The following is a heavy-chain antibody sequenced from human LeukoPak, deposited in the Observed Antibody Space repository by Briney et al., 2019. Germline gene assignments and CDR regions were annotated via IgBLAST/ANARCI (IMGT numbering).Heavy chain of an antibody. J-gene: IGHJ4*02. CDR3: AKDPGYSSGWYY. Sequence: GGSLRLSCAASGFTFSSYAMSWVRQAPGKGLEWASAISGSGYSTYYADSVKGRFTISRDNSKNTLYLQMNSLRAEDTAVYYCAKDPGYSSGWYYWGQGTLVTVSS. CDR1: GFTFSSYA. D-gene: IGHD6-19*01. CDR2: ISGSGYST. V-gene: IGHV3-23*01.